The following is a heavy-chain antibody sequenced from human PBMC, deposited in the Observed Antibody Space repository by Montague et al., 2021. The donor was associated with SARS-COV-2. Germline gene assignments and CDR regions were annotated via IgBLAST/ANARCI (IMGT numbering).Heavy chain of an antibody. CDR3: ARDSSGWSRFDY. D-gene: IGHD6-19*01. CDR2: VYHSRST. J-gene: IGHJ4*02. CDR1: VGSRRSTDE. Sequence: SETLSLTCTGAVGSRRSTDEYRSVLQPPTKVVCCLVVVYHSRSTNYNPSLKSRVTISVDKSKNQFSLKLSSVTAADTAVYYCARDSSGWSRFDYWGQGTLVTVSS. V-gene: IGHV4-4*02.